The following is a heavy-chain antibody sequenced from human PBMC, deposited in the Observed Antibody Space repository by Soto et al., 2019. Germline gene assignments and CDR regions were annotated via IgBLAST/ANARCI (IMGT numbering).Heavy chain of an antibody. CDR3: ARVAVIAAAGTSDY. CDR2: ISGTSDSK. V-gene: IGHV3-11*06. Sequence: QVQLVESGGGLVRPGGSLRLSCAVSGFTFSDYYMAWIRQVPGKWLEWVAYISGTSDSKPYADSVKGRFTISRDNAKNSLYLQMNSLRAEDTAVYYCARVAVIAAAGTSDYWGQGTLVTVSS. J-gene: IGHJ4*02. CDR1: GFTFSDYY. D-gene: IGHD6-13*01.